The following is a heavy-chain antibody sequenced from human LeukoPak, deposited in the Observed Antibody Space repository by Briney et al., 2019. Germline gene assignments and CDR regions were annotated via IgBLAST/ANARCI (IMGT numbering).Heavy chain of an antibody. D-gene: IGHD4-17*01. CDR3: AIEGYGDYAWDGMDV. V-gene: IGHV4-34*01. J-gene: IGHJ6*02. CDR2: INHSGST. Sequence: ASETLSLTCAVYGGSFSGYYWSWIRQPPGKGLEWIGEINHSGSTNYNRSLKSRVTISVDTSKNQFSLKLSSVTAADTAVYYCAIEGYGDYAWDGMDVWGQGTTVTVSS. CDR1: GGSFSGYY.